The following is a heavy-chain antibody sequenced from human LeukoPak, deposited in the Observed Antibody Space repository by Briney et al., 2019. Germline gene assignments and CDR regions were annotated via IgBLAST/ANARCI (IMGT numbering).Heavy chain of an antibody. CDR2: IYYSGST. CDR3: ARVLVVVPAAMREYYYYMDV. V-gene: IGHV4-59*01. J-gene: IGHJ6*03. D-gene: IGHD2-2*01. CDR1: GGSISSYY. Sequence: SETLSLTCTVSGGSISSYYCSWIRQPPGKGLEWIGYIYYSGSTNYNPSLKSRVTISVDTSRNQFSLKLSSVTAADTAVYYCARVLVVVPAAMREYYYYMDVWGKGTTVTVSS.